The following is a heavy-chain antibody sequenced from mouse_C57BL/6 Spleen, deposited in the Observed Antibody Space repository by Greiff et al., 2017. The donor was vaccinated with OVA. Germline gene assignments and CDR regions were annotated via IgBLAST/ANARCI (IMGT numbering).Heavy chain of an antibody. D-gene: IGHD1-1*01. Sequence: QVQLKQPGTELVKPGASVKLSCKASGYTFTSYWMHWVKQRPGQGLEWIGNINPSNGGTNYNEKFKSKATLTVDKSSSTAYMQLSSLTSEDSAVYYCARFYYGSSPYWYFDVWGTGTTVTVSS. CDR3: ARFYYGSSPYWYFDV. V-gene: IGHV1-53*01. CDR1: GYTFTSYW. J-gene: IGHJ1*03. CDR2: INPSNGGT.